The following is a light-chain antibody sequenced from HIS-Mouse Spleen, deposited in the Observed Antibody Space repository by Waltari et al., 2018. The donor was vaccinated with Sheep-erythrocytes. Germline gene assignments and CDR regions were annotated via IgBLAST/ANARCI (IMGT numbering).Light chain of an antibody. CDR1: SSDVGGYNY. Sequence: QSALTQPRSVSGSPGQSVTISCTGTSSDVGGYNYVSWYQQHPGKAPKLMIYDVSKRPSGVSNRFSGSKSGNTASLTISGLQAEDDADYYCCSYAGSSTPWVFGGGTKLTVL. CDR2: DVS. J-gene: IGLJ3*02. CDR3: CSYAGSSTPWV. V-gene: IGLV2-11*01.